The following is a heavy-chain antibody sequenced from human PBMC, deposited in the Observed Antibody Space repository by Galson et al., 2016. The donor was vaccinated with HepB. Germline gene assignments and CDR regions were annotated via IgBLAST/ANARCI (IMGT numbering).Heavy chain of an antibody. CDR1: GGSIRGYY. J-gene: IGHJ5*02. V-gene: IGHV4-34*01. CDR3: ARRSGNYGGWFDP. CDR2: INHNGGT. D-gene: IGHD3-10*01. Sequence: TLSLTCGVYGGSIRGYYWSWIRQPPGKGLEWIGEINHNGGTNYNPSLKSRVNISLDTSNNQFSLRLNSGSAADTAVYYCARRSGNYGGWFDPWGQGTLVTVSS.